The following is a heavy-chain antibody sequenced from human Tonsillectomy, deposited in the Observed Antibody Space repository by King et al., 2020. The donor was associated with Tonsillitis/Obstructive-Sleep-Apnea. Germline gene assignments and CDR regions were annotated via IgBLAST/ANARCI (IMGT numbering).Heavy chain of an antibody. CDR2: ISSSSSTI. D-gene: IGHD2-8*01. Sequence: QLVQSGGGLVQPGGSLRLSCAASGFTLSSDSMNWVRQAPGKGLEWVSYISSSSSTIYYADSVKGRFTISRDNAKNSLYLQMNILRDEDTAVYYCARDHPMGRYLYFDLWGRGTLVTVSS. V-gene: IGHV3-48*02. CDR3: ARDHPMGRYLYFDL. J-gene: IGHJ2*01. CDR1: GFTLSSDS.